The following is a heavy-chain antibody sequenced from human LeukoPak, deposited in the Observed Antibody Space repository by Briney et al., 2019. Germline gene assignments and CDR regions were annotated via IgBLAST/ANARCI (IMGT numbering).Heavy chain of an antibody. V-gene: IGHV4-59*12. D-gene: IGHD3-22*01. J-gene: IGHJ5*02. Sequence: PGGSLRLSCEASGFTFSSYEMNWVRQPPGKGLEWIGSIYYSGSSYYNPSLKSRVTISVDTSKNQFSLKLNSVTAADTAVYYCARDPIVGGRRFDPWGQGTLVTVSS. CDR3: ARDPIVGGRRFDP. CDR2: IYYSGSS. CDR1: GFTFSSYE.